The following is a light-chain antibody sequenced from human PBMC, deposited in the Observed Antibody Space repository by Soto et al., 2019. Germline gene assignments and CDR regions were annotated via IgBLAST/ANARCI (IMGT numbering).Light chain of an antibody. V-gene: IGLV2-14*01. CDR2: EVR. J-gene: IGLJ1*01. CDR3: CSYTRTSNHYF. Sequence: SALTQPPAVAVSPGQSITIACTGTSSDIGGYDYVSWYQQRPGKAPKLMIYEVRYRPSGVSNRFSGSKSGNTACLTISGLQAEDEAVYYCCSYTRTSNHYFFGSGTKVTVL. CDR1: SSDIGGYDY.